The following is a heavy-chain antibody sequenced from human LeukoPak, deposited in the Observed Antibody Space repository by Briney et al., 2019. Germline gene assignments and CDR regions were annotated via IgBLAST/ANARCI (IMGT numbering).Heavy chain of an antibody. V-gene: IGHV3-48*03. J-gene: IGHJ4*02. CDR1: GFTFSSYE. CDR3: ARGTLLLWFGGALDY. D-gene: IGHD3-10*01. CDR2: ISSSGSTI. Sequence: SGGSLRLSCAASGFTFSSYEMNWVRPAPGKGLEWVSYISSSGSTIYYADSVKGRFTISRDNAKNSLYLQMNSLRAEDTAVYYCARGTLLLWFGGALDYWGQGTLVTVSS.